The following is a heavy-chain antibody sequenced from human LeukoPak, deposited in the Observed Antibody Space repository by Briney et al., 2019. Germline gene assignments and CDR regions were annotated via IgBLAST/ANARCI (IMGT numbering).Heavy chain of an antibody. CDR1: GFTFSIAW. CDR2: IGSQGT. Sequence: GGSLRLSCAASGFTFSIAWMNWVRQTPGKGLEWVGRIGSQGTDYAAPVRGRFTISRDDTKNTLYLQMDSLKTEDTAVYYCAKDLPYTSGWALKYWGQGTLVTVSS. V-gene: IGHV3-15*04. D-gene: IGHD6-19*01. CDR3: AKDLPYTSGWALKY. J-gene: IGHJ4*02.